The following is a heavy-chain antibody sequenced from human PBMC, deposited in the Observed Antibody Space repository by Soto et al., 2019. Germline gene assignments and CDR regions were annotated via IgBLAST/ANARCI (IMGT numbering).Heavy chain of an antibody. CDR1: GYSFTNYW. CDR3: ARRAASTAFYEY. D-gene: IGHD1-1*01. V-gene: IGHV5-51*01. J-gene: IGHJ4*02. Sequence: GSLKISCKGSGYSFTNYWIGWVRQMPGKGLEWMGIIYPGDSDTRYRPSFQGQVTISADKSINTAYLQLSSLKASDTAMYYCARRAASTAFYEYWGQGTLVTVS. CDR2: IYPGDSDT.